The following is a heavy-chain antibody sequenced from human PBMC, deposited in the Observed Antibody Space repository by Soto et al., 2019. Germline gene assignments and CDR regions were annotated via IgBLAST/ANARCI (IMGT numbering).Heavy chain of an antibody. D-gene: IGHD2-21*02. Sequence: QVQLVQSGAEVKKPGASVKVSCKSSGYPFNTYYLHWVRQAPGQGLEWMGMIHPSGGGSTYAQKFLGRVTMTMDSSTSTVFMELTSLRSADTAVYYCARGGTIAVVTDSFDSWGQGTLVTVSS. CDR2: IHPSGGGS. CDR3: ARGGTIAVVTDSFDS. V-gene: IGHV1-46*02. CDR1: GYPFNTYY. J-gene: IGHJ4*02.